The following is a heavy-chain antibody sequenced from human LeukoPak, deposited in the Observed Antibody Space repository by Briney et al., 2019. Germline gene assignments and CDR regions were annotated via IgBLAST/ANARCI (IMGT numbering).Heavy chain of an antibody. D-gene: IGHD6-19*01. V-gene: IGHV1-2*02. CDR3: ARDPADAVAGTSYYYYYMDV. CDR1: GYTFTGYY. CDR2: INPNSGGT. Sequence: GASVKVSCKASGYTFTGYYMHWVRQAPGQGLEWMGWINPNSGGTNYAQKFQGRVTMTRDTSISTAYMELSRLRSDDTAVYYCARDPADAVAGTSYYYYYMDVWGKGTTVTISS. J-gene: IGHJ6*03.